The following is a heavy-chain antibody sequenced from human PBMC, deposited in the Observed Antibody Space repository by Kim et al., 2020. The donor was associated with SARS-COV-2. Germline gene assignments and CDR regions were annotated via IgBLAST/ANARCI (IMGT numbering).Heavy chain of an antibody. CDR2: IIPIRDIA. Sequence: GRWVELVGRIIPIRDIANYAQKFQGRVPITADKSTSTAYMELSSLRSEDTAVYYCARVGYSSSWFLFDYWGQGTLVTVSS. CDR3: ARVGYSSSWFLFDY. J-gene: IGHJ4*02. D-gene: IGHD6-13*01. V-gene: IGHV1-69*02.